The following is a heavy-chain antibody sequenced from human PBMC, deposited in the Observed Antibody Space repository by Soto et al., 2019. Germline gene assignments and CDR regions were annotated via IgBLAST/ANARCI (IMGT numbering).Heavy chain of an antibody. CDR1: GFTFSSYW. Sequence: GGSLRLYCAASGFTFSSYWMSWVRQAPGKGLEWVANIKQDGSEKCYVDSVKGRFTISRDNANNSLYLQMNSLRAEDTAVYYCARVGYYDISPGGFDPWGQGTLVTVSS. CDR3: ARVGYYDISPGGFDP. D-gene: IGHD3-9*01. CDR2: IKQDGSEK. J-gene: IGHJ5*02. V-gene: IGHV3-7*01.